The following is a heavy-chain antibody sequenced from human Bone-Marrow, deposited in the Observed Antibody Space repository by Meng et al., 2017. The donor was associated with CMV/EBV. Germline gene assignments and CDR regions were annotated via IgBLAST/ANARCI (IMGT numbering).Heavy chain of an antibody. J-gene: IGHJ5*02. CDR1: GGSISSYY. V-gene: IGHV4-59*01. Sequence: SETLSLTCTVSGGSISSYYWSWIRQPPGKGLEWIGYIYYSGSTNYTPSLKSRVTISVDTSKNQFSLKLSSVTAADTAVYYCARIGQGGSYLRVWFDPWGQGTLVTVSS. CDR2: IYYSGST. CDR3: ARIGQGGSYLRVWFDP. D-gene: IGHD1-26*01.